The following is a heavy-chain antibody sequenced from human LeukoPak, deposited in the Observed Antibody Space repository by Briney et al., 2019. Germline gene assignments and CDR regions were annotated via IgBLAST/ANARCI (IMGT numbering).Heavy chain of an antibody. CDR3: ARGYYDSSGPKSYYFDY. Sequence: SSETLSLTCAVYGGSFSGYYWSWIRQPPGKGLEWIGEINHSGSTNYNPSLKSRVTISVDTSKNPFSLKLSSVTAADTAVYYCARGYYDSSGPKSYYFDYWGQGTLVTVSS. CDR2: INHSGST. V-gene: IGHV4-34*01. CDR1: GGSFSGYY. J-gene: IGHJ4*02. D-gene: IGHD3-22*01.